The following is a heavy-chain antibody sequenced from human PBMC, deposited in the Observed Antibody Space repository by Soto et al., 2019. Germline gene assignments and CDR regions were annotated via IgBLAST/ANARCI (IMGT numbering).Heavy chain of an antibody. D-gene: IGHD5-18*01. J-gene: IGHJ4*02. CDR3: IARDSGYIYGLSGLEY. V-gene: IGHV3-15*01. Sequence: DVQVVESGGGLVKPGGSLRLSCAVSGFTFINAWMFWVRQAPGQGLEWVGRIKSKADGGTADYAAPVKGRFTISRDDSKNTLYLQMNSLKSEDTAVYYCIARDSGYIYGLSGLEYWGQGTLVTVSS. CDR2: IKSKADGGTA. CDR1: GFTFINAW.